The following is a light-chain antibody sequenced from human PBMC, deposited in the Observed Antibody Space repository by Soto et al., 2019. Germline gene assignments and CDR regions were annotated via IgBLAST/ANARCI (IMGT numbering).Light chain of an antibody. CDR1: QSLNNY. V-gene: IGKV1-5*01. J-gene: IGKJ5*01. Sequence: DIQMTQSPSTLSASVGDRVTITCRASQSLNNYLAWYQRTPGKAPKLLIYDASTLERGVPSRFSGTGSGTEFTLTISSLHPDDFATYYCQQYHRSSTTFGQGTRLEI. CDR3: QQYHRSSTT. CDR2: DAS.